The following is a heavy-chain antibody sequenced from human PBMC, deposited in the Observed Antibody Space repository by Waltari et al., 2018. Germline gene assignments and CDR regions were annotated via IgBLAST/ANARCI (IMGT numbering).Heavy chain of an antibody. V-gene: IGHV4-39*01. CDR1: GGHIISTSFN. CDR2: IFHTGTT. CDR3: ARNPTGFPNWFDS. J-gene: IGHJ5*01. Sequence: QLQLQESGPGLVKPSETLSLTCSVSGGHIISTSFNWAWVRQPPGKGLEWIGSIFHTGTTYYNPSLKSRVTISVDTSKNQFSLNLTSVTAADRAVYYCARNPTGFPNWFDSWGQGTLVTVSS.